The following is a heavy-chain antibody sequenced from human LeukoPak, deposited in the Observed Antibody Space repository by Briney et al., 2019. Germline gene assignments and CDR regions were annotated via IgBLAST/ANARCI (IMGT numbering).Heavy chain of an antibody. D-gene: IGHD5-18*01. J-gene: IGHJ4*02. Sequence: SQTLSLTCIVSGGSISSGTYYWSWIRQPAGKGLEWIGRIYTSGSTKYNPSLKSRVTISVDTSKNQFSLKLSSVTAADTAVYYCARGTPYSTTKDYFDYWGQGTLVTVSA. CDR2: IYTSGST. CDR3: ARGTPYSTTKDYFDY. CDR1: GGSISSGTYY. V-gene: IGHV4-61*02.